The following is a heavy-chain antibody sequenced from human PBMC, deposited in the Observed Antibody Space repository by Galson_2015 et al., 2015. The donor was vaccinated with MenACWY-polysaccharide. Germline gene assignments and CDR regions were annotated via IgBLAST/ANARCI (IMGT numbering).Heavy chain of an antibody. D-gene: IGHD1-1*01. CDR3: ARQPGGTAAFDM. V-gene: IGHV4-31*03. J-gene: IGHJ3*02. CDR1: GDSITSGGYF. Sequence: TLSLTCTVSGDSITSGGYFWSWIHQHPGEGLEWIASISYDGGTYYNPSLKSRVTISVDMSKSQVSLKLNSVTAADTAVYYCARQPGGTAAFDMWGQGTMVTVSS. CDR2: ISYDGGT.